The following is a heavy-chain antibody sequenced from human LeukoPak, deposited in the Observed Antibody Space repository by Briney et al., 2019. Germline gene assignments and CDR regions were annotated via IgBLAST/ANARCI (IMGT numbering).Heavy chain of an antibody. D-gene: IGHD3-16*01. CDR3: AKNWASDY. J-gene: IGHJ4*02. V-gene: IGHV3-30*02. CDR2: IRYDGSNR. CDR1: GFTFSSYG. Sequence: TGGSLRLSCAASGFTFSSYGMSWVRQAPGKGLEWVAFIRYDGSNRYYAYSVKGRFTISRDNSKNTLYLQMNSLRAEDTAVYYCAKNWASDYWGQGTLVSVSS.